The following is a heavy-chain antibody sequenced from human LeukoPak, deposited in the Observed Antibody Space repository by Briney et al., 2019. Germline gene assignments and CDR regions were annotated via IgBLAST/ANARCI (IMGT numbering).Heavy chain of an antibody. Sequence: GESLKISCKGSGYSFTSYWIGWVRQMPGKGLEWMGIIYPGDSDTRYSPSFQGHVTVSADKSITTAYLQWSSLKASDTAMYYCARRLSYCSGGSCSIFDYWGQGTLVTVSS. D-gene: IGHD2-15*01. CDR2: IYPGDSDT. CDR3: ARRLSYCSGGSCSIFDY. V-gene: IGHV5-51*01. J-gene: IGHJ4*02. CDR1: GYSFTSYW.